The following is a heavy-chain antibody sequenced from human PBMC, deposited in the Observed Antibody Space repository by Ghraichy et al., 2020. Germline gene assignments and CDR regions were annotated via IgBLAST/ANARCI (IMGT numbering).Heavy chain of an antibody. D-gene: IGHD3-16*01. CDR2: ISGNTDTT. V-gene: IGHV3-23*01. CDR3: AKDYMGVVPDAFDI. J-gene: IGHJ3*02. CDR1: GFIFSNYA. Sequence: GGSLRLSCAASGFIFSNYAMTWVRQAPGKGLEWVSGISGNTDTTYYADSVKGRFTISRDNSKNTLYLQMSSLRAEDTAVYYCAKDYMGVVPDAFDIWGQGTMVTVSS.